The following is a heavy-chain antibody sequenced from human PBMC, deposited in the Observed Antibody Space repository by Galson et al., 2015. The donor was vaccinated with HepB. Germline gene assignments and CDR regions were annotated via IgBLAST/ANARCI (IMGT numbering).Heavy chain of an antibody. V-gene: IGHV3-23*01. CDR2: ITSSGTGT. CDR1: GITFNNYA. CDR3: AKGYCSSPSCQFDN. J-gene: IGHJ4*02. D-gene: IGHD2-2*01. Sequence: SLRLSCAASGITFNNYALIWVRQAPGKGLEWVSAITSSGTGTYYADSVKGRFTISRDNSKNTLFLQMNSLRAEDMAVYYCAKGYCSSPSCQFDNWGQGTLVTVSS.